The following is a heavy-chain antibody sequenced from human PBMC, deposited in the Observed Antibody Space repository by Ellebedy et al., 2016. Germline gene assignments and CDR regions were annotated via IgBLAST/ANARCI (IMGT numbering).Heavy chain of an antibody. CDR2: LSSDGTLS. CDR3: ARKSVRGVILYGWFDP. J-gene: IGHJ5*02. CDR1: GFTFSSIG. D-gene: IGHD3-10*01. Sequence: GGSLRLXCAASGFTFSSIGMHWVRQAPGKGLEWVAALSSDGTLSYYADSVKGRFTISRDNSKNTLYLQLNSLRAEDTAVYYCARKSVRGVILYGWFDPWGQGTLVTVSS. V-gene: IGHV3-30*03.